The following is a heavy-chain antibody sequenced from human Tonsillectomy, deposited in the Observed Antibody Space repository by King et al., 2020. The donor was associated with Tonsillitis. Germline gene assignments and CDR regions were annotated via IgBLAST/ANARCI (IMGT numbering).Heavy chain of an antibody. D-gene: IGHD2-15*01. CDR3: ARSGRPADSKYSYMDV. V-gene: IGHV3-7*01. CDR2: IKQDGSEE. CDR1: GFTLSGFW. J-gene: IGHJ6*03. Sequence: VQLVESGGGLVQPGGSLRLSCAASGFTLSGFWLSWVRQAPGKGLEWVANIKQDGSEEYYVDSVKGRFTIARDNPKNSMYLQMNSLRAEDTAMYYCARSGRPADSKYSYMDVWSKGTTVTVSS.